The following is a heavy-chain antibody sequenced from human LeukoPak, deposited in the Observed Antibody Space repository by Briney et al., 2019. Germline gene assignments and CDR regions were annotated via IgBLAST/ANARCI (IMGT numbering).Heavy chain of an antibody. D-gene: IGHD3-3*01. CDR1: GFTFSIFP. CDR2: ISSGSEK. CDR3: ARDLELSAVYYFDS. J-gene: IGHJ4*02. Sequence: GRSLRLSCEASGFTFSIFPMHWVRQAPGKGLEWVALISSGSEKYYAGSVKGRFTISRDNSKNMLYLQMNSLRADDTAVYYCARDLELSAVYYFDSWGQGTLVIVSS. V-gene: IGHV3-30*04.